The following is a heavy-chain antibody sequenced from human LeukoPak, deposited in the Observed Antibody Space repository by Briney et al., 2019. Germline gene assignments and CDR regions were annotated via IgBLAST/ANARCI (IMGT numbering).Heavy chain of an antibody. Sequence: GGSLRLSCAASGFIFGDYAMHWVRQAPGKGLEWVSGISWNGGVIGYGDSVKGRFTISRDNAKDSLYLEMNSLRAEDMALYFCAKVLVVSASSGAFDIWGQGTMVIVSS. CDR3: AKVLVVSASSGAFDI. V-gene: IGHV3-9*03. D-gene: IGHD2-15*01. J-gene: IGHJ3*02. CDR2: ISWNGGVI. CDR1: GFIFGDYA.